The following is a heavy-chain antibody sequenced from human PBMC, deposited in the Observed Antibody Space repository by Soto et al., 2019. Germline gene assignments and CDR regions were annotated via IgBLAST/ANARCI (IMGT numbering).Heavy chain of an antibody. D-gene: IGHD2-15*01. CDR3: ARDHVRLGWFDTFDI. CDR1: GDNVSSNSAA. CDR2: TYYRSKWYN. Sequence: PSQTLSLTWAISGDNVSSNSAAWNWIRQSPSRGLEWLGRTYYRSKWYNDYAVSVKSRITINPDTSKNQFSLQLNSVTPEDTAVYYCARDHVRLGWFDTFDIWGQGTMVTVSS. V-gene: IGHV6-1*01. J-gene: IGHJ3*02.